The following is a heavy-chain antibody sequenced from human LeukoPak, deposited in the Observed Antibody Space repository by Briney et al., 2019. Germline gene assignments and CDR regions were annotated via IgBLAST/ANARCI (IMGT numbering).Heavy chain of an antibody. V-gene: IGHV1-18*01. CDR2: ISAYNGNT. D-gene: IGHD3-22*01. Sequence: ASVKVSCKASGYTFTSYGISWVRQAPGQGLEWMGWISAYNGNTNYAQKLQGRVTMTTDTSTSTAYLELRSLRSDDTAVYYCARDPYDSSGCYGVDEFDYWGQGTLVTVSS. CDR1: GYTFTSYG. CDR3: ARDPYDSSGCYGVDEFDY. J-gene: IGHJ4*02.